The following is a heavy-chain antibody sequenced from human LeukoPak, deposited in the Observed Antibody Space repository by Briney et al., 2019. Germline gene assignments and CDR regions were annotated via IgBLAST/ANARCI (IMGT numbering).Heavy chain of an antibody. Sequence: GGSLRLSCEASGFTFDDYAMHWVRQAPGKGLEWVSGMSWNGGSIGYADSVKGRFSISRDNAKNSLYLQTNSLRAEDMALYYCAKGTDYDFWSGYLDWGQGTVVTVSS. D-gene: IGHD3-3*01. J-gene: IGHJ4*02. CDR1: GFTFDDYA. V-gene: IGHV3-9*03. CDR3: AKGTDYDFWSGYLD. CDR2: MSWNGGSI.